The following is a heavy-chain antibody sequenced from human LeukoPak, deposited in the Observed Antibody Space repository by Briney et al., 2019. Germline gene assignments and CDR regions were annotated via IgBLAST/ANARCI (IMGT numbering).Heavy chain of an antibody. J-gene: IGHJ4*02. D-gene: IGHD6-13*01. Sequence: GGSLRLSCAASGFTFSVYWMTWVRQALGKGLEWVANINQDGSERSYVDSVKGRFTISRDNAKNSLYLQMNSLRAEDTAVYYCAARSSHTSSWYVYLFWDYWGQGALVTVSS. CDR1: GFTFSVYW. CDR2: INQDGSER. V-gene: IGHV3-7*01. CDR3: AARSSHTSSWYVYLFWDY.